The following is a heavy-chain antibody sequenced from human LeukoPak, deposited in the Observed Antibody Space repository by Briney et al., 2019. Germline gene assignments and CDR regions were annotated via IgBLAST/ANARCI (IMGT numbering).Heavy chain of an antibody. CDR2: IYYSGST. D-gene: IGHD4-23*01. Sequence: SETLSLTCTVSGGSISSYYWSWIRQPPGKGLEWIGYIYYSGSTNYNPSLKSRVTISVDTSKNQFSLKLSSVTAADTAVYYCARLYTPYDYGGQNWFDPWGQGTLVTVSS. V-gene: IGHV4-59*08. J-gene: IGHJ5*02. CDR3: ARLYTPYDYGGQNWFDP. CDR1: GGSISSYY.